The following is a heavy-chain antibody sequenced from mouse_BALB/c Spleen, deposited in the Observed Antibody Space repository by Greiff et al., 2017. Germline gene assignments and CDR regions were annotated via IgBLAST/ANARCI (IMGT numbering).Heavy chain of an antibody. CDR3: ARYDGYYYYAMDY. CDR2: ISYSGST. CDR1: GYSITSDYA. J-gene: IGHJ4*01. D-gene: IGHD2-3*01. Sequence: EVQLVESGPGLVKPSQSLSLTCTVTGYSITSDYAWNWIRQFPGNKLEWMGYISYSGSTSYNPSLKSRISITRDTSKNQFFLQLNSVTTEDTATYYCARYDGYYYYAMDYWGQGTSVTVSS. V-gene: IGHV3-2*02.